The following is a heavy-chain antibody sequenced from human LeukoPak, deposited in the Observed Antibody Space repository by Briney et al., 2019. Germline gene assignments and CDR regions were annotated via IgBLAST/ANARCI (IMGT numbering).Heavy chain of an antibody. J-gene: IGHJ4*02. Sequence: GGSLRLSCAASGFTFYNYGMHWVRQAPGKGLEWVAVISHDGSNIHYGDSVKGRFTISRDNSKNTLYLQMNSLRAEDTAVYYCARGGSIAAAGHPFDYWGQGTLVTVSS. CDR2: ISHDGSNI. V-gene: IGHV3-30*03. CDR1: GFTFYNYG. CDR3: ARGGSIAAAGHPFDY. D-gene: IGHD6-13*01.